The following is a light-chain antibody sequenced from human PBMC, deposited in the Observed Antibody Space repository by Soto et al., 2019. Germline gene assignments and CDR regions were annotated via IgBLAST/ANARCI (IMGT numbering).Light chain of an antibody. CDR1: QNIDTY. CDR3: QQSHSTPLT. Sequence: DIQLTQSPSSLSASVGDRVTITCRTSQNIDTYLNWYHQKPGEATKLLIYAASSLQNGVPVRFSGRGSGTGFTLTISGLQPEDFGTYYCQQSHSTPLTFGGGTKVEVQ. CDR2: AAS. J-gene: IGKJ4*01. V-gene: IGKV1-39*01.